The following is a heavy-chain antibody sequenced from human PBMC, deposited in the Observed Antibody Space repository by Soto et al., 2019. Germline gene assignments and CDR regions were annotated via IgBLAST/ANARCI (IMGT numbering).Heavy chain of an antibody. V-gene: IGHV1-69*01. Sequence: QVQLVQSGADVKKPGSSVKVSCKASGGSRNYTAFSWVRQAPGQGLEWLGGIVTVFGTANHAQKFQGRVTITADESTSSVYMELSSLTSEDTAVYYCARSGAYSSSQFGLDVWGQGTTVTVSS. CDR1: GGSRNYTA. J-gene: IGHJ6*02. CDR3: ARSGAYSSSQFGLDV. D-gene: IGHD6-13*01. CDR2: IVTVFGTA.